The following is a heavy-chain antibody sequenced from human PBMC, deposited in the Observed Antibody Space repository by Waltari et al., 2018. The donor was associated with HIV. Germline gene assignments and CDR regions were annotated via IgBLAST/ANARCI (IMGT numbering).Heavy chain of an antibody. CDR1: GFSSRDYS. CDR2: ISSGSSNI. D-gene: IGHD2-21*02. J-gene: IGHJ6*02. V-gene: IGHV3-48*04. CDR3: ARVGDRTYAMDV. Sequence: EVQLVESGGGLIQPGGSLRLSCADSGFSSRDYSMNWVRQAPGKGLEWLSYISSGSSNIYYADSVKGRFTISRDNAKTSLYLQMNSLRAEDTAVYYCARVGDRTYAMDVWGQGTTVTVSS.